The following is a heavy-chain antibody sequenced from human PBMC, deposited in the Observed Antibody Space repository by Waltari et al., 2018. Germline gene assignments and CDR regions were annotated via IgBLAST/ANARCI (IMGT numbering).Heavy chain of an antibody. J-gene: IGHJ6*02. CDR1: GYTFTSYD. Sequence: QVQLVQSGAEVKKPGASVKVSCKASGYTFTSYDINWVRQATGQGLEWMGWMNPNSGNTGYAQKFQGRVTMTRNTSISTAYMELSSLRSEDTAVYYCARRTAHYFFYGMDVWGQGTTVTVSS. CDR3: ARRTAHYFFYGMDV. CDR2: MNPNSGNT. V-gene: IGHV1-8*01. D-gene: IGHD1-1*01.